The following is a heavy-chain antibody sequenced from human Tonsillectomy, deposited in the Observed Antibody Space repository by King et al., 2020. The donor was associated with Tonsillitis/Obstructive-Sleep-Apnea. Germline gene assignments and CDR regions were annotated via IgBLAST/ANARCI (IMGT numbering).Heavy chain of an antibody. CDR1: GFTFSSYW. CDR2: IKRDGSST. Sequence: DVQLVESGGGLVQPGGSLRLSCAASGFTFSSYWMHWVRQAPGKGLVWVSRIKRDGSSTSYADSVKGRFTISRDNAKNTLYLQMNSLRAEDTAVYYCTREAGRSYYMDVWGKGTTVTVSS. V-gene: IGHV3-74*01. D-gene: IGHD3-10*01. CDR3: TREAGRSYYMDV. J-gene: IGHJ6*03.